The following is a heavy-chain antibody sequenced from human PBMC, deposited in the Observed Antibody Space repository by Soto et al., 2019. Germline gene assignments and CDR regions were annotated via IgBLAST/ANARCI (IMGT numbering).Heavy chain of an antibody. CDR3: ARGYSSSSGWFDP. V-gene: IGHV4-31*03. CDR1: GGSISSGGYY. D-gene: IGHD6-6*01. Sequence: QVQLQESGPGLVKPSQTLSLTCTVSGGSISSGGYYWSWIRQHPGKGLEWIGYIYYSGSTYYNPSLKSRVTISVDTSKNQFSLKPSSVTAADTAVYYCARGYSSSSGWFDPWGQGTLVTVSS. J-gene: IGHJ5*02. CDR2: IYYSGST.